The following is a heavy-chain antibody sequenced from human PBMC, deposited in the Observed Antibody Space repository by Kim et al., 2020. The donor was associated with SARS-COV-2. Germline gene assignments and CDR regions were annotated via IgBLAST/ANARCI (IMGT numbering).Heavy chain of an antibody. CDR1: GFTFYNYW. CDR3: AREIPGGASNFDL. V-gene: IGHV3-7*01. Sequence: GGSLRLSCAASGFTFYNYWMSWVRQAPGKGLEWVANIKDDGSVKYHADSVKGRFTISRDNPKNSLFLQMNVLRAEDTAVYFCAREIPGGASNFDLWGQGT. J-gene: IGHJ4*02. CDR2: IKDDGSVK. D-gene: IGHD3-16*01.